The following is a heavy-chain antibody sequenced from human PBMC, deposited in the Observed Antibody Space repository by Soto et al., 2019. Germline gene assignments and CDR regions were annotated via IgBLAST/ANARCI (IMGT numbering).Heavy chain of an antibody. V-gene: IGHV1-69*01. CDR1: GGTFRSFA. CDR2: VIPIFGTA. J-gene: IGHJ6*02. CDR3: ARNDFWSGYFAYYYYYGMDV. D-gene: IGHD3-3*01. Sequence: QVQLGPAWAGVKKPWSSVEVLCKASGGTFRSFAISWVRPAPGQGLELVGGVIPIFGTANYAQKFQGRVTITADESTSTAYMELSSLRSEDTAVYYCARNDFWSGYFAYYYYYGMDVWGQGTTVTVSS.